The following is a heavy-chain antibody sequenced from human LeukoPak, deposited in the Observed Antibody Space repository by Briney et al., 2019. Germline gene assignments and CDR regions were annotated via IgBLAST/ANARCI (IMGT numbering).Heavy chain of an antibody. CDR1: GFTFTNYT. Sequence: GGSLRLSCAASGFTFTNYTMNWVRQAPGKGLEWVSYISSSGTPIYYADSVRGRFTISRDNAKNSLYLQMNSLRAEDTAVYYCARRAGAYSHPYDYWGQGTLVTVSS. J-gene: IGHJ4*02. V-gene: IGHV3-48*01. CDR2: ISSSGTPI. D-gene: IGHD4/OR15-4a*01. CDR3: ARRAGAYSHPYDY.